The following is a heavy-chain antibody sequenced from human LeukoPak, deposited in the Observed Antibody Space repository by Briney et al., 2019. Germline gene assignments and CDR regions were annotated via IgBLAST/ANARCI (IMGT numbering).Heavy chain of an antibody. V-gene: IGHV4-59*01. CDR3: ARSRTGGGYYYWYFDL. D-gene: IGHD3-22*01. Sequence: SETLSLTCTVSGGSIRSYYWSWIRQPPGKGLEWIGYIYYSGSTNYNPSLKSRVTISVDTSKNQFSLKLSSVTAADTAVYYCARSRTGGGYYYWYFDLWGRGTLVTVSS. CDR2: IYYSGST. J-gene: IGHJ2*01. CDR1: GGSIRSYY.